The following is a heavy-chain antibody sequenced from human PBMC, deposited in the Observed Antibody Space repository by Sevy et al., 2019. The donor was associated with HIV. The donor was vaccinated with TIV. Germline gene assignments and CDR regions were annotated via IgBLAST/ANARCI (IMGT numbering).Heavy chain of an antibody. V-gene: IGHV3-30*04. CDR2: ISYDGNNK. J-gene: IGHJ5*02. Sequence: GESLKISCAASGFTFSNYPMYWVRQAPGKGLEWVATISYDGNNKYYADSVQGRFTIYRDNSKNTLYLQMNTVRADDKALYYCARDAAEGPYGDAFFSNWFDAWGQGTLVTVSS. D-gene: IGHD3-10*01. CDR1: GFTFSNYP. CDR3: ARDAAEGPYGDAFFSNWFDA.